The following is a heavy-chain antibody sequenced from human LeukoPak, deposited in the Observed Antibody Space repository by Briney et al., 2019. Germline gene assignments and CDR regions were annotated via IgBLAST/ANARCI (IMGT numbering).Heavy chain of an antibody. Sequence: GGSLRLSCAASGFTVSSNYMSWVRQAPGKGLEWVSVIYSGGSTYYADSVKGRFTISRDNSKNTLYLQMNSLRAEDTAVYYCATAHSSSWYGNYYYMDVWGKGTTVTISS. CDR1: GFTVSSNY. V-gene: IGHV3-53*01. D-gene: IGHD6-13*01. CDR2: IYSGGST. CDR3: ATAHSSSWYGNYYYMDV. J-gene: IGHJ6*03.